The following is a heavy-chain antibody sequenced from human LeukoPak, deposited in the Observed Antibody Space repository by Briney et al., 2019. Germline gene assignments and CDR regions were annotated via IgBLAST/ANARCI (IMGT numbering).Heavy chain of an antibody. Sequence: SETLSLTCAVYGGSFSGYYWSWIRQPPGKGLEWIGEINHSGSTNYNPSLKSRVTISVDTSKNQFSLKLSSVTAADTAVYYCARASVGGDAFDIWGQGTMVTVAS. J-gene: IGHJ3*02. D-gene: IGHD3-16*01. CDR1: GGSFSGYY. CDR3: ARASVGGDAFDI. CDR2: INHSGST. V-gene: IGHV4-34*01.